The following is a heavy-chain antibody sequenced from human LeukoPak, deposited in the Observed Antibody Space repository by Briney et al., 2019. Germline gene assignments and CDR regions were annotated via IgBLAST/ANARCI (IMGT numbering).Heavy chain of an antibody. CDR3: AKGPSEQWLVFDY. Sequence: GGSLRLSCAASGFTFSSYGMHWVRQAPGKGLEWVAFIRYDGSNKYYADSVEGRFTISRDNSKNTLYLQMNSLRAEDTAVYYCAKGPSEQWLVFDYWGQGTLVTVSS. D-gene: IGHD6-19*01. CDR2: IRYDGSNK. V-gene: IGHV3-30*02. J-gene: IGHJ4*02. CDR1: GFTFSSYG.